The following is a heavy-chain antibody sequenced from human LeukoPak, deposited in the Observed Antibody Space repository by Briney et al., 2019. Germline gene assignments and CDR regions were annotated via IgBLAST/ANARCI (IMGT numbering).Heavy chain of an antibody. J-gene: IGHJ4*02. V-gene: IGHV3-7*01. CDR2: IKQDGSEK. D-gene: IGHD1-26*01. Sequence: GGSLRLSCAASGFTFSSYWMSWVRQAPGKGLEWVANIKQDGSEKYYVDSVKGRFTISRDNAKNSLYLQMNNLRAEDTAVYYCARRERQSGNYYYFDYWGQGTLVTVSS. CDR1: GFTFSSYW. CDR3: ARRERQSGNYYYFDY.